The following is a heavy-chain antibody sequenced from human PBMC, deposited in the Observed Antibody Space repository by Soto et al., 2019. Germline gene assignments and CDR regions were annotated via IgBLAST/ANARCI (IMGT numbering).Heavy chain of an antibody. CDR1: GGSINNYY. Sequence: SETLCLTCTVSGGSINNYYWSWIRQPPGKGLELIAYMFYSGSTNYNPSLKSRVTISVDTSKNQFSLKLRSVTAADTAVYYCAREDDFSSGYLAYWAQGTLVPVSS. CDR3: AREDDFSSGYLAY. D-gene: IGHD3-3*01. J-gene: IGHJ4*02. CDR2: MFYSGST. V-gene: IGHV4-59*01.